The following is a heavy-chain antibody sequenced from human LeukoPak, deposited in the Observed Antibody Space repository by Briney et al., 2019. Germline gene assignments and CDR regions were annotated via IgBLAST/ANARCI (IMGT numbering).Heavy chain of an antibody. V-gene: IGHV1-69*05. J-gene: IGHJ6*03. CDR2: IIPIFGTA. CDR3: ARGVRFLDPTSPYYYYYYMDV. CDR1: GGTFSSYA. Sequence: GSSVKVSCKASGGTFSSYAISLVRQAPGQGLEWMGRIIPIFGTANYAQKFQGRVTITTDESTSTAYMELSSLRSEDTAVYYCARGVRFLDPTSPYYYYYYMDVWGKGTTVTVSS. D-gene: IGHD3-3*01.